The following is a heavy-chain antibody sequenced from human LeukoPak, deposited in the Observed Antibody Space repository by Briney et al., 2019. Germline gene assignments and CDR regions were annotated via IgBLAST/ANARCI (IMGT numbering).Heavy chain of an antibody. CDR2: IYPGDSYT. V-gene: IGHV5-51*01. Sequence: GESLKISCQGSGYSFTSYWIAWVRQMPGGGLQWMGLIYPGDSYTRYSPSFQGQVTISADNAISTAYLQLSSLKASDTAMYYCAIARGMATMRSWFDPWGQGTLVTVSS. D-gene: IGHD5-24*01. CDR3: AIARGMATMRSWFDP. J-gene: IGHJ5*02. CDR1: GYSFTSYW.